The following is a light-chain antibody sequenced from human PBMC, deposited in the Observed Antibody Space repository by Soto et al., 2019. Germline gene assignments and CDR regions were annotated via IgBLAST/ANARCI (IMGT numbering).Light chain of an antibody. CDR1: SGDIGSYNR. Sequence: QSALTQPASVSGSPGQSITISCTGTSGDIGSYNRVSWYQQHPGKAPKLIIYEVTDRPSGVSNRFSGSKSGNTASLTISGLQADDEAEYYCSSYTRSSTLSYVFVTGTKVTVL. CDR2: EVT. J-gene: IGLJ1*01. V-gene: IGLV2-14*01. CDR3: SSYTRSSTLSYV.